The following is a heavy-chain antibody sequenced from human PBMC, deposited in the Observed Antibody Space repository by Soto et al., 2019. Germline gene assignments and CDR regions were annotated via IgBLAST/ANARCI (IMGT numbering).Heavy chain of an antibody. D-gene: IGHD3-22*01. CDR2: IYWDDDK. V-gene: IGHV2-5*02. J-gene: IGHJ4*02. CDR3: AHLYYYDSSGYYYVWAFDY. Sequence: QITLKESGPTLVKPTQTLTLTCTFSGFSLSTSGVGVGWIRQPPGKALEWLALIYWDDDKRYSPSLKSRLTITKDTSKNHVVLTMTNMDPVDTATYYCAHLYYYDSSGYYYVWAFDYWGQGTLVTVSS. CDR1: GFSLSTSGVG.